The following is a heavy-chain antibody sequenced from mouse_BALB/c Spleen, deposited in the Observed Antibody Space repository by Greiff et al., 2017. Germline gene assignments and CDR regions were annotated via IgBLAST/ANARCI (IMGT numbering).Heavy chain of an antibody. V-gene: IGHV2-6-7*01. Sequence: QVQLKESGPGLVAPSQSLSITCTASGFSLTGYGVNWVRQPPGKGLEWLGMIWGDGSTDYNSALKSRLSISKDNSKSQVFLKMNSLQTDDTARYYSARGPPSTMLTYYYAMDYWGQGTSVTVSS. CDR1: GFSLTGYG. CDR2: IWGDGST. J-gene: IGHJ4*01. CDR3: ARGPPSTMLTYYYAMDY. D-gene: IGHD2-2*01.